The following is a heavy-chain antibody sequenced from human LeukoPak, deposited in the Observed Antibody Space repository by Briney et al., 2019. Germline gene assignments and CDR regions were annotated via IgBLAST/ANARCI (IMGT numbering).Heavy chain of an antibody. CDR1: GFTFSSYA. D-gene: IGHD1-7*01. V-gene: IGHV3-30-3*02. J-gene: IGHJ4*02. CDR3: AKSQIPPNWNYPEG. CDR2: ISYDGSNK. Sequence: GGSLRLSCAASGFTFSSYAMHWVRQAPGKGLEWVAVISYDGSNKYYADSVKGRFTISRDNSKNTLYLQMNSLRAEDTAVYYCAKSQIPPNWNYPEGGGQGTLVTVSS.